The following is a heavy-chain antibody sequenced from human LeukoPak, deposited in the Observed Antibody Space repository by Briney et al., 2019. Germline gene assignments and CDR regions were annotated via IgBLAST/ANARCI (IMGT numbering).Heavy chain of an antibody. J-gene: IGHJ3*02. CDR3: ATDGPHTVVTPRAFDI. CDR1: GYTFTSYD. D-gene: IGHD4-23*01. Sequence: ASVKVSCKASGYTFTSYDINWVRQAPGQGLEWMGIINPSGGSTSYAQKFQGRVTMTRDTSTSTVYMELSSLRSEDTAVYYCATDGPHTVVTPRAFDIWGQGTMVTVSS. CDR2: INPSGGST. V-gene: IGHV1-46*01.